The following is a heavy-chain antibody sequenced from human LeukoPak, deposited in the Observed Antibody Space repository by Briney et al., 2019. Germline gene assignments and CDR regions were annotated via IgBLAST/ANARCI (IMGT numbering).Heavy chain of an antibody. CDR3: ARSDSSGLPYYFDY. J-gene: IGHJ4*02. CDR1: GYTFTGYY. CDR2: INPNSGGT. D-gene: IGHD6-19*01. Sequence: ASVKLSCKASGYTFTGYYMHWVRQAPGHGLEGMGWINPNSGGTNYAQKFQGRVTMTRDTSISTAYMELSRLRSDDTAVYYCARSDSSGLPYYFDYWGQETLLTVSS. V-gene: IGHV1-2*02.